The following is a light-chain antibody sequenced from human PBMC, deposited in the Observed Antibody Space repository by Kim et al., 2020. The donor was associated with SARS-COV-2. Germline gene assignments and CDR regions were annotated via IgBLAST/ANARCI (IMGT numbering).Light chain of an antibody. CDR3: QQRISWPIT. CDR2: GAS. Sequence: LSPGERATLSCRANQSVGLSLAWYQQKPGQPPRLLIYGASDRATGIPARFSGSGSGTDFTLTISSLEPEDFAVYYCQQRISWPITFGQGTRLEIK. V-gene: IGKV3-11*01. CDR1: QSVGLS. J-gene: IGKJ5*01.